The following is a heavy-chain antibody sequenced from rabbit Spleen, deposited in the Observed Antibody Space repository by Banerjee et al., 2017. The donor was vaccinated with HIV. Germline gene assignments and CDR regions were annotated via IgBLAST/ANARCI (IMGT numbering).Heavy chain of an antibody. J-gene: IGHJ6*01. CDR3: ARWPDGGGRFDL. D-gene: IGHD2-1*01. CDR2: IYSSNGGT. CDR1: GFTLSSYY. Sequence: QEQLVEPGGGLVQPEGSLTLTCTASGFTLSSYYMCWVRQAPGKGLEWSACIYSSNGGTWYASWATGRFTITRSTSLNTVTLQMTSLTVADTATYFCARWPDGGGRFDLWGPGTLVTVS. V-gene: IGHV1S47*01.